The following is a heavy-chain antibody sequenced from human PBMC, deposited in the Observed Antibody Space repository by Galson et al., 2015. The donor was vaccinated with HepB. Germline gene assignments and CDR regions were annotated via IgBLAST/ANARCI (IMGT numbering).Heavy chain of an antibody. CDR2: IRQDGSEQ. CDR3: ARTARIYQYYMDV. V-gene: IGHV3-7*01. Sequence: SLRLSCAASGFTFSTYWMSWVRQAPGKGLEWVAKIRQDGSEQYYGDSVKGRFTISRDNAKNALYLQMNSLRAEDTALYYCARTARIYQYYMDVWGRGTTVTVSS. CDR1: GFTFSTYW. D-gene: IGHD2-2*01. J-gene: IGHJ6*03.